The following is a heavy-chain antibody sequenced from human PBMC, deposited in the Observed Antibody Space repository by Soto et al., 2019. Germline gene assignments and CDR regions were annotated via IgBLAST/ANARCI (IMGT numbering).Heavy chain of an antibody. V-gene: IGHV3-23*01. CDR1: GFTFSSYA. D-gene: IGHD3-22*01. CDR3: AKVAGGYDSSGYYSHYYFDY. CDR2: ISGSGGST. Sequence: ESGGGLVQPGGSLRLSCAASGFTFSSYAMSWVRQAPGKGLEWVSAISGSGGSTYYADSVKGRFTISRDNSKNTLYLQMNSLRAEDTAVYYCAKVAGGYDSSGYYSHYYFDYWGQGTLVTVSS. J-gene: IGHJ4*02.